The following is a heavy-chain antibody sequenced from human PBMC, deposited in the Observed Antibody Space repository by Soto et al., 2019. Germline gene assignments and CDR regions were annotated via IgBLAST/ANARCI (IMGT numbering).Heavy chain of an antibody. Sequence: QVQLVESGGGVVQPGRSLRLSCAASGFTFGTYGMHWVRQAPGKGLEWVTVIWYDGSARYYADSVRGRFTISRDNSKNTLYLQMSSLRAEDTAVYYCASLYRDILTVYGMDVWGQGNTVTVSS. V-gene: IGHV3-33*01. D-gene: IGHD3-9*01. J-gene: IGHJ6*02. CDR1: GFTFGTYG. CDR2: IWYDGSAR. CDR3: ASLYRDILTVYGMDV.